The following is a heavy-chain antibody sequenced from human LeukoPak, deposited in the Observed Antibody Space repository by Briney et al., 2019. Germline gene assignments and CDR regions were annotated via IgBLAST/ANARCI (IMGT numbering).Heavy chain of an antibody. D-gene: IGHD3-9*01. Sequence: GGSLRLSCGASGFTFSNYAMSWVRQAPGKGLEWVSAISGSGGSTYYADSVKGRFTISRDNSKNTLYLQMNSLRAEDTAVYYCAKETYYDILTGYYDYWGQGTLVTVSS. V-gene: IGHV3-23*01. CDR2: ISGSGGST. CDR3: AKETYYDILTGYYDY. J-gene: IGHJ4*02. CDR1: GFTFSNYA.